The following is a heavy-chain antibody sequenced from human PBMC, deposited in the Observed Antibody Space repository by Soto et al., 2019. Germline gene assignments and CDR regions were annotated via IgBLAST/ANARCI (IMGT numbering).Heavy chain of an antibody. D-gene: IGHD2-2*01. Sequence: QVQLVESGGGVVQPGRSLRLSCAASGFTFSSYGMHWVRQAPGKGLEWVAVISYDGSNKYYADSVKGRCTISRDNSKNTLYLQMNSLRAEDTAVYYCAKDRSVVVPAAPNYYYYYGMDVWGQGTTVTVSS. CDR1: GFTFSSYG. CDR3: AKDRSVVVPAAPNYYYYYGMDV. CDR2: ISYDGSNK. V-gene: IGHV3-30*18. J-gene: IGHJ6*02.